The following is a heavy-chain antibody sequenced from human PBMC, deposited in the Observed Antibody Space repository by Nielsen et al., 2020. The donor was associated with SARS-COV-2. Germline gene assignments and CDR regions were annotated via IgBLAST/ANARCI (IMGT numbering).Heavy chain of an antibody. D-gene: IGHD3-3*01. Sequence: GGSLRLSCAASGFTFSAYAMSWVRQAPGKGLEWVSSLSGSGFTTHYADSVKGRFTISRDNAKNTLYLQMSSLRAEDTAVYYCARIGILRGAFDIWGQGTMVTVSS. CDR3: ARIGILRGAFDI. J-gene: IGHJ3*02. CDR1: GFTFSAYA. V-gene: IGHV3-23*01. CDR2: LSGSGFTT.